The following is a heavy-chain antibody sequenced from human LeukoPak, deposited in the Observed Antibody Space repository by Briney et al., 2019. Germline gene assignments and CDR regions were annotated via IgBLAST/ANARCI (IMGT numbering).Heavy chain of an antibody. CDR1: GFTFSDYY. CDR2: ISSSASTI. Sequence: GGSLRLSCAASGFTFSDYYMSWIRQAPGKGLEWVSYISSSASTIYYADSVKGRFTISRDNAKNSLYLQMNSLRAEDTAVYYCARDTNCNFSRLIYYYYGMDVWGQGTTVTVSS. J-gene: IGHJ6*02. D-gene: IGHD1-7*01. V-gene: IGHV3-11*01. CDR3: ARDTNCNFSRLIYYYYGMDV.